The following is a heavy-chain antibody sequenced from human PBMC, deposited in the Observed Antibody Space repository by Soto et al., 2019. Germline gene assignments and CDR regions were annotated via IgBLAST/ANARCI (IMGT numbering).Heavy chain of an antibody. CDR1: GGSISGYY. D-gene: IGHD2-8*02. J-gene: IGHJ6*03. CDR2: IYYSGTT. V-gene: IGHV4-59*01. Sequence: QVQLQESGPGLVKPSETLSLTCTVSGGSISGYYWSWIRQPPGKGLAWIGYIYYSGTTNYDPSLKSRVTMSVDTSKNQFSLKLSSVTAADTAVYYCARLTGGAYLSFYYYIGVWGKGTTVTVSS. CDR3: ARLTGGAYLSFYYYIGV.